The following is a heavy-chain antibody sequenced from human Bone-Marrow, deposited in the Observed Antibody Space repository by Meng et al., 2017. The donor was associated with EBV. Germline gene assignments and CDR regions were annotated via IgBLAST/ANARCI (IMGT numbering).Heavy chain of an antibody. CDR3: ATPLETTMAPDH. CDR2: INPKPGDS. J-gene: IGHJ4*02. CDR1: GYTFIGWF. V-gene: IGHV1-2*06. Sequence: HVRVVQSGVKRTLSGASWSVSCKALGYTFIGWFMHWVREAPGKGLEWVGRINPKPGDSDLSPKFRGRVSLTRDTSTGTAYMDFSSLQSADTAVYFCATPLETTMAPDHWGQGTLVTVSS. D-gene: IGHD5-18*01.